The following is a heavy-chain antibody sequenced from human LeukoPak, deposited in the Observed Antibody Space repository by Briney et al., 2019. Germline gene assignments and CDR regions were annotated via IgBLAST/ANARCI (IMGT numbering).Heavy chain of an antibody. CDR2: IYYSGST. J-gene: IGHJ6*02. Sequence: SETLSLTCTVSGGSISSHYWSWIRQPPGKGLEWIGYIYYSGSTNYNPSLKSRVTISVDTSKNQFSLKLSSVTAADTAVYYCASGHYDILTGYYPGTYYYGMDVWGQGTTVTVSS. D-gene: IGHD3-9*01. CDR3: ASGHYDILTGYYPGTYYYGMDV. V-gene: IGHV4-59*11. CDR1: GGSISSHY.